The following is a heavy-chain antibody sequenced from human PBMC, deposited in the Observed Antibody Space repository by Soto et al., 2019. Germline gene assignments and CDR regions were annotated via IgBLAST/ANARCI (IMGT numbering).Heavy chain of an antibody. Sequence: GGSLRLSCAASGFTVSSNYMSWVRQAPGKGLEWVSVIYSVGSTYYADSVKGRFTISRHNSKNTLYLQMNSLRAEDTAVYYCASRTLDPRIAALGYWGQGTLVTVSS. D-gene: IGHD6-6*01. V-gene: IGHV3-53*04. J-gene: IGHJ4*02. CDR2: IYSVGST. CDR1: GFTVSSNY. CDR3: ASRTLDPRIAALGY.